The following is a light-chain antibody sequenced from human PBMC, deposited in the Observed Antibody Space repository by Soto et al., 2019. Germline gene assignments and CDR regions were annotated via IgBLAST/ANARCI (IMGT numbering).Light chain of an antibody. V-gene: IGLV9-49*01. CDR1: SGYSSDK. CDR2: VGTGGNVG. J-gene: IGLJ2*01. Sequence: QSVLTQPPSASASLGASVTLTCTLSSGYSSDKVDWYQQRPEKGPRFEMRVGTGGNVGSKGYGIPYSFSVLGSGVNRYLPIKNIQEEDESDYHCGTSHGSGSNFVVFGGGTKLTVL. CDR3: GTSHGSGSNFVV.